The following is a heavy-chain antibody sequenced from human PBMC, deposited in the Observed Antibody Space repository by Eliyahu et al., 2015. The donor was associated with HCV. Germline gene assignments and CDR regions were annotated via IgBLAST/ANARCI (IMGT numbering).Heavy chain of an antibody. Sequence: LQWVGVVIPVFGSANYAQKFQDRLTIAADESTGTAYMELRSLXYEDTAVYYXATHESKSWFAVYFTDWGQGTLVTVSS. V-gene: IGHV1-69*01. D-gene: IGHD3/OR15-3a*01. J-gene: IGHJ4*02. CDR2: VIPVFGSA. CDR3: ATHESKSWFAVYFTD.